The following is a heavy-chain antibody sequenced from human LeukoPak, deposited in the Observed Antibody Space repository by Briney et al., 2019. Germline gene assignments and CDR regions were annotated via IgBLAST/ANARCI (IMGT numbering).Heavy chain of an antibody. D-gene: IGHD3-22*01. Sequence: SETLSLTCAVYGGSFSGYYWTWIRQPPGKGLEWIGEINHSGSTNYNPSLKSRITISIDTSKNQFSLKLSSVTAADTAVYYCARVREADYYDSTSNDYWGQGTLVTVSS. CDR1: GGSFSGYY. V-gene: IGHV4-34*01. CDR2: INHSGST. J-gene: IGHJ4*02. CDR3: ARVREADYYDSTSNDY.